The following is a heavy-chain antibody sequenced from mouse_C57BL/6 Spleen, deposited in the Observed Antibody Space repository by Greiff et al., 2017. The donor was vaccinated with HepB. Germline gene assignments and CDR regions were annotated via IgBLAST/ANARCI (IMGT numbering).Heavy chain of an antibody. V-gene: IGHV1-55*01. CDR2: IYPGSGST. CDR1: GYTFTSYW. D-gene: IGHD1-1*01. Sequence: VQLQQPGAELVKPGASVKMSCKASGYTFTSYWITWVKQRPGQGLEWIGDIYPGSGSTNYNEKFKGKATLTADKSSSTAYMQLSSLTSEDSAVYFCARLGYYGSGDYWGQGTTLTVSS. J-gene: IGHJ2*01. CDR3: ARLGYYGSGDY.